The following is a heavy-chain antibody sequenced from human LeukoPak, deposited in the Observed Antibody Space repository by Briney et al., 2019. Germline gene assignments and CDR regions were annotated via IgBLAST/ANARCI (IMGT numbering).Heavy chain of an antibody. CDR1: GGSISSYY. D-gene: IGHD3-10*01. CDR3: AEMGSRRSPPRG. CDR2: IYYSGST. Sequence: SETLSLTCTVFGGSISSYYWSWIRQPPGKGLEWIGYIYYSGSTNYNPSLKSRVTISVDTSKNQFSLKLSSVTAADTAVYYCAEMGSRRSPPRGWGQGTLVTVSS. J-gene: IGHJ4*02. V-gene: IGHV4-59*01.